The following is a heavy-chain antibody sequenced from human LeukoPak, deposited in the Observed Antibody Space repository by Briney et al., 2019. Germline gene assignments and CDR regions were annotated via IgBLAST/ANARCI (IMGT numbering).Heavy chain of an antibody. CDR2: ISSGSSYI. CDR1: GFTFSSYS. CDR3: ARDGGGYDY. Sequence: GGSLRLSWAASGFTFSSYSMNWVPQAPGKGLEWVSSISSGSSYIYYADSVKGRFTISRDYAETSLYLQMNSLSAEDTAVYYCARDGGGYDYWGQGTLVTVSS. D-gene: IGHD2-15*01. J-gene: IGHJ4*02. V-gene: IGHV3-21*01.